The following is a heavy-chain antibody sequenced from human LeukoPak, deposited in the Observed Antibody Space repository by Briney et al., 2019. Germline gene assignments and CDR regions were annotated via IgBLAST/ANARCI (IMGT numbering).Heavy chain of an antibody. J-gene: IGHJ5*02. Sequence: SETLSLTCAVYGGSFSGYYWSWIRQPPGKGLEWIGEINHSGSTNYNPSLKSRVTISVDTSKNQFSPKLSSVTAADTAVYYCARGRRPRSNWFDPWGQGTLVTVSS. CDR1: GGSFSGYY. V-gene: IGHV4-34*01. CDR2: INHSGST. CDR3: ARGRRPRSNWFDP.